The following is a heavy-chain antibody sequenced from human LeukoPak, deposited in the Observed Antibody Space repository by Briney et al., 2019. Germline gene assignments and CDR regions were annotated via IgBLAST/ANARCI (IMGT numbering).Heavy chain of an antibody. Sequence: ASVKVSCKASGYTFTGYYMHWVRQAPGQGLEWMGWINPNGGGTNYAQKFQGRVTMTRDTSISTAYMELSRLRSDDTAVYYCAREGVAAAGDFDYWGQGTLVTVFS. CDR1: GYTFTGYY. V-gene: IGHV1-2*02. D-gene: IGHD6-13*01. CDR2: INPNGGGT. J-gene: IGHJ4*02. CDR3: AREGVAAAGDFDY.